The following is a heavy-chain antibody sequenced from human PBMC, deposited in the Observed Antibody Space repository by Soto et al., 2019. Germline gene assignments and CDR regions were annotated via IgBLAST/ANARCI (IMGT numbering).Heavy chain of an antibody. Sequence: EVQLLESGGGLVQPGGSLRLSCAASGFIFTSSALSWVRQAPGKGLEWVSTISGSGGSTYYADSVKGRFTISRDSSKKTLYLQMNSLRADDTALYYCARTYSTSLRYFDYWGQGSMVTVSS. V-gene: IGHV3-23*01. D-gene: IGHD5-18*01. CDR2: ISGSGGST. CDR3: ARTYSTSLRYFDY. CDR1: GFIFTSSA. J-gene: IGHJ4*03.